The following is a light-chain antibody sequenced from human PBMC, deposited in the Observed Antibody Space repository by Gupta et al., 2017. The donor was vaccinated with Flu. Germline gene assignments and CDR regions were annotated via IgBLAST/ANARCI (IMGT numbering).Light chain of an antibody. CDR3: QTWGAASWV. CDR2: VNSDGSH. J-gene: IGLJ3*02. V-gene: IGLV4-69*01. Sequence: QVALTQSPSASASLGASVKLTCILRSGHSSYALAWYQQQPEKGPRYLMKVNSDGSHSKGDGIPDRFAVSSSGAERYLTISSPQAEDEADYHCQTWGAASWVFGGGTKLTVL. CDR1: SGHSSYA.